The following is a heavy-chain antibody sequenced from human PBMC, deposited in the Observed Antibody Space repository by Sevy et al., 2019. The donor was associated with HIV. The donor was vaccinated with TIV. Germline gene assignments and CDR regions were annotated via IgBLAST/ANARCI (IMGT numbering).Heavy chain of an antibody. CDR1: GYTFTGQY. V-gene: IGHV1-2*02. J-gene: IGHJ4*02. CDR2: VNPRNGGT. D-gene: IGHD3-10*01. CDR3: ARARLGPLGSLDS. Sequence: ASVKVSCKASGYTFTGQYIHWVQQVPGQGLEWVGWVNPRNGGTKTAQSFEGRVTLTRDTSISTANLEMGSLTSDDTAVYFCARARLGPLGSLDSWGQGTLVTVSS.